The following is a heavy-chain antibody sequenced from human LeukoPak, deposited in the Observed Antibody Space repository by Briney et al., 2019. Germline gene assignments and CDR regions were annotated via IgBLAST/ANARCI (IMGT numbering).Heavy chain of an antibody. D-gene: IGHD3-3*01. J-gene: IGHJ4*02. CDR1: GFTFSSYW. V-gene: IGHV3-74*01. CDR2: INSDGSST. CDR3: ARDMSITIFGVVIGNDY. Sequence: GGSLRLSCAASGFTFSSYWMHWVRQAPGKGLVWVSRINSDGSSTSYADSVKGRFTISRDNAKNSLYLQMNSLRAEDTAVYYCARDMSITIFGVVIGNDYWGQGTLVTVSS.